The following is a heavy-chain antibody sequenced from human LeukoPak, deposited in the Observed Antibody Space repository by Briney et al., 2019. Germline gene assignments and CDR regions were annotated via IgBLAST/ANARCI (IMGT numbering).Heavy chain of an antibody. Sequence: SETLPLTCAVYGGSFSGYYWSWIRQPPGKGLEWIGEINHSGSTYYNPSLKSRVTISVDTSKNQFSLKLSSVTAADTAVYYCARIQLWQDYWGQGTLVTVSS. D-gene: IGHD5-18*01. CDR2: INHSGST. CDR1: GGSFSGYY. J-gene: IGHJ4*02. V-gene: IGHV4-34*01. CDR3: ARIQLWQDY.